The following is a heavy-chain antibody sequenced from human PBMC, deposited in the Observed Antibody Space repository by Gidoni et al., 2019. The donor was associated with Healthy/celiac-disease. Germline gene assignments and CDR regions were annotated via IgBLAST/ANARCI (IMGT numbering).Heavy chain of an antibody. CDR2: IYYSGST. CDR1: GGSISSGGYY. D-gene: IGHD2-2*02. Sequence: HVQLQESGPALVKPSQTLSLICTVSGGSISSGGYYWSWIRQHPGKGLEWIGYIYYSGSTYYNTSLKSRVTISVDTSKNQFSLKLSSVTAADTAVYYCARDTSYTSYYYNYGMDVWGQGTTVTVSS. CDR3: ARDTSYTSYYYNYGMDV. V-gene: IGHV4-31*03. J-gene: IGHJ6*02.